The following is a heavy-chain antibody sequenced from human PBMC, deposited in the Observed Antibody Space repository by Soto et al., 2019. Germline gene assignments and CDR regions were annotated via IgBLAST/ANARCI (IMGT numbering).Heavy chain of an antibody. CDR2: IYYSGST. J-gene: IGHJ4*02. V-gene: IGHV4-39*01. CDR1: GGSISSSSYY. Sequence: QLQLQESGPGLVKPSETLSLTCTVSGGSISSSSYYWGWIRQPPGKGLEWIGSIYYSGSTYYNPSLKSRVTLSVDPSKDQFSLRLSSVTAADTAVYYCASPSGSYLYYFDYWGQGPLVTVSS. CDR3: ASPSGSYLYYFDY. D-gene: IGHD1-26*01.